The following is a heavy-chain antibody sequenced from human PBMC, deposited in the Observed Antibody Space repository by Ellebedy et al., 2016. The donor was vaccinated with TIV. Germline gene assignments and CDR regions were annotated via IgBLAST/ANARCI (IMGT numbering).Heavy chain of an antibody. D-gene: IGHD4-11*01. V-gene: IGHV3-66*02. Sequence: GESLKISCAASGFTVSGDYMSWVRQAPGKGLEWVSIMDAGGNTHYADSVKGRFTISRDNSNNTLYLQMNSLRPEDTAVYYCARGGLVMTTVTTRPVDWWGQGTLVTVSS. CDR3: ARGGLVMTTVTTRPVDW. CDR1: GFTVSGDY. J-gene: IGHJ4*02. CDR2: MDAGGNT.